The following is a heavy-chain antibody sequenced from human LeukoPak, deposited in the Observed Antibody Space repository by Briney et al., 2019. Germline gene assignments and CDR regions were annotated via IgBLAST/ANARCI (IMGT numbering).Heavy chain of an antibody. J-gene: IGHJ4*02. CDR1: GGSISSYY. D-gene: IGHD1-26*01. V-gene: IGHV4-59*01. CDR2: IFYSGST. CDR3: ARGSSYGGHLGY. Sequence: SETLSLTCTVSGGSISSYYWSWIRQPPGKGLEWIGYIFYSGSTNYNPSLKSRATISLDTSKNQFSLKLSSVTAADTAVYYCARGSSYGGHLGYWGQGTLVTVSS.